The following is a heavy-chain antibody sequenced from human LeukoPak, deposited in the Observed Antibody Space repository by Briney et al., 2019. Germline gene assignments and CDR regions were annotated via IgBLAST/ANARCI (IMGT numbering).Heavy chain of an antibody. V-gene: IGHV1-2*02. CDR3: ARLTYYDFWSGYNYAFDI. CDR1: GYTFTGYY. Sequence: ASVKVSCKASGYTFTGYYMHWVRQAPGQGLEWMGWINPSSGGTNYAQKFQGRVTMTRDTSISAAYMELSRLRSDDTAVYYCARLTYYDFWSGYNYAFDIWGQGTMVTVSS. D-gene: IGHD3-3*01. J-gene: IGHJ3*02. CDR2: INPSSGGT.